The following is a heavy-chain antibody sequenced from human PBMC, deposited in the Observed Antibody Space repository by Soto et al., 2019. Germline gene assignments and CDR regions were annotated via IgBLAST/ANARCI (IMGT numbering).Heavy chain of an antibody. Sequence: QVQLVQSGAQVKKPGASVKVSCKASGYTFDNYALHWVRQAPGRRLAWMGWIHAGNGYTKYSQSFQGRVTITRDTSASTVHMVLSSLISADTAVYYCARVQYSGYDFKLAFDIWGQGTMVPVSS. CDR1: GYTFDNYA. CDR3: ARVQYSGYDFKLAFDI. J-gene: IGHJ3*02. V-gene: IGHV1-3*01. D-gene: IGHD5-12*01. CDR2: IHAGNGYT.